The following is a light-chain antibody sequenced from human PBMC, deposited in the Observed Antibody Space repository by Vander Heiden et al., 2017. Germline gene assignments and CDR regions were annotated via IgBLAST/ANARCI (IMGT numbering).Light chain of an antibody. CDR2: KVS. CDR1: QGLVYSDGNIY. CDR3: RQGKHWPWT. Sequence: DVVMTQSPLSLPVTLGQSASISCRSSQGLVYSDGNIYLNWFQQRPGQSPRRLIYKVSDRDSGVPDRFSASGSGTDFTLRISRVEAEDVGVYYCRQGKHWPWTFGQGTKVEIK. J-gene: IGKJ1*01. V-gene: IGKV2-30*01.